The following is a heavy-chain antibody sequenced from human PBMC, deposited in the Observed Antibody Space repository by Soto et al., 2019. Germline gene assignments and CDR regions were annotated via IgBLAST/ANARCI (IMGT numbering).Heavy chain of an antibody. CDR2: ISYDGSNK. V-gene: IGHV3-30-3*01. J-gene: IGHJ3*02. D-gene: IGHD6-19*01. CDR1: GFTFSSYA. CDR3: AREVEQWLVAGALDI. Sequence: QVQLVESGGGVVQPGRSLRLSCAASGFTFSSYAMHWVRQAPGKGLEWVAVISYDGSNKYYADSVKGRFTISRDNSKNTLYLQMNSLRAEDTAVYYCAREVEQWLVAGALDIWGQGTMVTVSS.